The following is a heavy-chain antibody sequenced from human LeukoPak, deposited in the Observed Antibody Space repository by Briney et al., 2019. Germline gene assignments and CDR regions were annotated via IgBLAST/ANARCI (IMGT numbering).Heavy chain of an antibody. J-gene: IGHJ6*03. Sequence: SETLSLTCTVSGGSISSYYWGWIRQPPGKGLEWIGHIYYSGSTNYNPSLKSRVTISVDTSKNQFSLKLSSVTAADTAVYYCAVSTAGTHYYYYMDVWGKGTTVTVSS. CDR1: GGSISSYY. V-gene: IGHV4-59*12. CDR2: IYYSGST. D-gene: IGHD6-13*01. CDR3: AVSTAGTHYYYYMDV.